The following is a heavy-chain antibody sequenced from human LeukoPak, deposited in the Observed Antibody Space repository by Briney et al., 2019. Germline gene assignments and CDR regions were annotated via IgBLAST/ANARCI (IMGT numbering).Heavy chain of an antibody. CDR1: GFIFDDYA. CDR2: ITWNSGTI. CDR3: AKAVGATIPSAFDI. D-gene: IGHD1-26*01. V-gene: IGHV3-9*03. J-gene: IGHJ3*02. Sequence: PGGSLRLSCAASGFIFDDYAMHWVRQVPGKGLEWVSGITWNSGTIDYADSVKGRFTISRDNAKNSLYLQMNSLRAEDMALYYCAKAVGATIPSAFDIWGQGTMVTVSS.